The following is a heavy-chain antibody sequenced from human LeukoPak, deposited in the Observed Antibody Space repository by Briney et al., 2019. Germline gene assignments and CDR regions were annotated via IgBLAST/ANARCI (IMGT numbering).Heavy chain of an antibody. V-gene: IGHV3-30*02. CDR1: GFTFSSYG. CDR2: IRYDGSNK. D-gene: IGHD2-15*01. Sequence: GGSLRLSCVASGFTFSSYGMHWVRQAPGKGLERVSFIRYDGSNKYYADSVKGRLTISRDNSKNTLYLQMNSLRTEDTAVYYCAKSGWQLTSAYYFDYWGQGTLVTVSS. J-gene: IGHJ4*02. CDR3: AKSGWQLTSAYYFDY.